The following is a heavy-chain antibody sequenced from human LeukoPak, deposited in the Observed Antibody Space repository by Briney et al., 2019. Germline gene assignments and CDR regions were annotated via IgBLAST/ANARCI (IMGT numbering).Heavy chain of an antibody. CDR3: AKGSGYSYGSHFDY. D-gene: IGHD5-18*01. CDR2: ISWNSGSI. CDR1: GFNFDDYA. J-gene: IGHJ4*02. V-gene: IGHV3-9*01. Sequence: PGRSLRLSCAASGFNFDDYAMHWVRQAPGKGLEWVSGISWNSGSIGYADSVKGRFTISRDNAKNSLYLQMNSLRAEDTALYYCAKGSGYSYGSHFDYWGQGTLVTASS.